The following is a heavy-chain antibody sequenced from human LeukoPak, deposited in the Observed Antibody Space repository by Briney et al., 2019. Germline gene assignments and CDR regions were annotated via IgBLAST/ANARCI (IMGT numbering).Heavy chain of an antibody. J-gene: IGHJ5*02. CDR1: GFSVSTTGVG. D-gene: IGHD3-10*01. V-gene: IGHV2-5*02. CDR3: AHRPQDYGLGSYYFNWFDP. CDR2: IYWDDDS. Sequence: ASGPTLVKPTQTLTLTCTVSGFSVSTTGVGVGCIRQPPGKALEWLAVIYWDDDSRYSPSLKSRLTITQDTSKNQVVLTMTNMEPVDTATYYCAHRPQDYGLGSYYFNWFDPWGQGTLVTVSS.